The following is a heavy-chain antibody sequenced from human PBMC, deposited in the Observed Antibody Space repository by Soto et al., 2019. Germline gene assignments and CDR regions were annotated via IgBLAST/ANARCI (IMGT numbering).Heavy chain of an antibody. CDR2: INHSGST. J-gene: IGHJ4*02. CDR1: GGSFSGYY. CDR3: ARGLGEGYCSGGSCYTTGQYDY. Sequence: PSETLSLTCAVYGGSFSGYYWSWIRQPPGKGLEWIGEINHSGSTNYNPSLKSRVTISVDTSKNQFSLNLSSVTAADTAVYYCARGLGEGYCSGGSCYTTGQYDYWGQGTLVTVSS. V-gene: IGHV4-34*01. D-gene: IGHD2-15*01.